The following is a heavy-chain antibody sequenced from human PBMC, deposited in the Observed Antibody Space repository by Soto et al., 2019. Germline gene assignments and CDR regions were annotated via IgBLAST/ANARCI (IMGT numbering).Heavy chain of an antibody. D-gene: IGHD1-7*01. CDR3: ASRDPGTSVDY. Sequence: SETLSLTCTVSGASIRSTDYYWTWVRQPPGQGLEWIGEIYRTGSTNYNPSLKSRVTISLDKSENQFSLKVTSLTAADTAVYYCASRDPGTSVDYWGQGTLVTVSS. V-gene: IGHV4-4*02. CDR2: IYRTGST. CDR1: GASIRSTDYY. J-gene: IGHJ4*02.